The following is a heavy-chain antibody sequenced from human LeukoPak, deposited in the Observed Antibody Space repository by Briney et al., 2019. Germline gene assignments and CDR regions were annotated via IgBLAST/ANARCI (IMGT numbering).Heavy chain of an antibody. CDR2: INPYMGGT. CDR1: GYTFTDYY. Sequence: GASVKVPCKASGYTFTDYYVHWVRQAPRQRLEWMGWINPYMGGTNYAQKFQGRVTMTRDTSINTVYMELSRLRSDDTAVYYCARDNFWSGYSHRYFDYWGQGTLVTVSS. D-gene: IGHD3-3*01. CDR3: ARDNFWSGYSHRYFDY. V-gene: IGHV1-2*02. J-gene: IGHJ4*02.